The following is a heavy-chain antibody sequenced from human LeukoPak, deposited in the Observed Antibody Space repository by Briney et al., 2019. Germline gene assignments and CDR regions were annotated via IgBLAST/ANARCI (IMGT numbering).Heavy chain of an antibody. CDR2: IYTSGST. CDR3: ARRYDILRADAFDI. D-gene: IGHD3-9*01. CDR1: GGSISSYY. Sequence: SETLSHTCTVSGGSISSYYWSWIRQPPGKGLEWIGYIYTSGSTNYNPSLKSRVTISVDTSKNQFSLKLSSVTAADTAVYYCARRYDILRADAFDIWGQGTMVTVSS. V-gene: IGHV4-4*09. J-gene: IGHJ3*02.